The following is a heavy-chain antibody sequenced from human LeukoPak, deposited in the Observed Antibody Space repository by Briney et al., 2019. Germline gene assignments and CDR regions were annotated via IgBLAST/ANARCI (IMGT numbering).Heavy chain of an antibody. CDR3: AKQLGYCSDGSCYFPY. D-gene: IGHD2-15*01. CDR2: ISNNGGYT. J-gene: IGHJ4*02. V-gene: IGHV3-23*01. CDR1: GFTFSGSA. Sequence: GGSLRLSCATSGFTFSGSAIHWVRQAPGKGLEWVSAISNNGGYTYYADSVQGRFTISRNNSKSTLCLQMNSLRAEDTAVYYCAKQLGYCSDGSCYFPYWGQGTLVTVSS.